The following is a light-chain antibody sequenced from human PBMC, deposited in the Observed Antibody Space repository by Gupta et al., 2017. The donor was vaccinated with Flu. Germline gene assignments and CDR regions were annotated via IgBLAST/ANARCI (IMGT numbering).Light chain of an antibody. J-gene: IGKJ3*01. Sequence: IVLTQSPGTLSLSPGERATLSCRASQSVSSSYLAWYQQKPGQAPRLLIYGASSRATGIPDRFSGSGSGTDFTLTISRLEPEDFAVYYCQQYGSSPDTFGPGTKVDIK. CDR1: QSVSSSY. CDR3: QQYGSSPDT. CDR2: GAS. V-gene: IGKV3-20*01.